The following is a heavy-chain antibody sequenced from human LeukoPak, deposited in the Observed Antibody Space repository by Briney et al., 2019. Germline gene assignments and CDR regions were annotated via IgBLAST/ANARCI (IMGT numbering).Heavy chain of an antibody. J-gene: IGHJ4*02. D-gene: IGHD3-16*02. CDR3: ERGEYDYVWGSYRF. V-gene: IGHV3-20*04. Sequence: GGSLRLSCAASGFTFDDYGMSWVRQAPGKGLEWVSGINWNGGSTGYADSVKGRFTISRDNAKNSLYLQMNSLRAEDTALYYCERGEYDYVWGSYRFWGQGTLVTVSS. CDR2: INWNGGST. CDR1: GFTFDDYG.